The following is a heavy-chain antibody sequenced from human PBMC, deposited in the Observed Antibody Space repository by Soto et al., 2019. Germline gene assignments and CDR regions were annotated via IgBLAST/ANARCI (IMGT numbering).Heavy chain of an antibody. D-gene: IGHD3-3*01. CDR1: GFSLSTSGVG. CDR3: AHSRYYDFWSGYSAGSWFDP. V-gene: IGHV2-5*02. Sequence: QITLKESGPPLVKPTQTLTLTCTFSGFSLSTSGVGVGWIRQPPGKALEWLALIYWDDDKRYSPSLKSRLTITKDTSKNQVVLTMTNMGPVDTATYYCAHSRYYDFWSGYSAGSWFDPWGQGTLVTVSS. CDR2: IYWDDDK. J-gene: IGHJ5*02.